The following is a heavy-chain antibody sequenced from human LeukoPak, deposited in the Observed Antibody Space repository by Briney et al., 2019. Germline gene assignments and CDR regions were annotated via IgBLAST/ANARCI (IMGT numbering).Heavy chain of an antibody. V-gene: IGHV3-23*01. CDR2: ISGSGGNT. J-gene: IGHJ4*02. CDR1: GFTFSSYA. D-gene: IGHD3-16*01. CDR3: VRDYDYIDY. Sequence: GGSLRLSCAASGFTFSSYAMTWVRQATGKGLEWVSAISGSGGNTYYADSMKGRFTISRDNAKNTLYLQMNSLRAEDTAVYYCVRDYDYIDYWGQGALVTVSS.